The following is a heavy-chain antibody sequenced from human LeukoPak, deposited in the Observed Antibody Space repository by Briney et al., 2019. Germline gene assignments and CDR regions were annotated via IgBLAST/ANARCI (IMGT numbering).Heavy chain of an antibody. CDR1: GFTFSSYS. CDR2: ISSSSYI. CDR3: ARARDIVVVPAAMRNWFDP. V-gene: IGHV3-21*01. J-gene: IGHJ5*02. Sequence: GGSLRLSCAASGFTFSSYSMNWVRQAPGKGLEWVSSISSSSYIYYADSVKGRFTISRDNAKNSLYLQMNSLRAEDTAVYYCARARDIVVVPAAMRNWFDPWGQGTLVTVSS. D-gene: IGHD2-2*01.